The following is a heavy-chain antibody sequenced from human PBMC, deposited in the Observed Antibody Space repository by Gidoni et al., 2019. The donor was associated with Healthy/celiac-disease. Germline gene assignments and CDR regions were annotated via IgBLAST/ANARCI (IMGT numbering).Heavy chain of an antibody. J-gene: IGHJ6*02. D-gene: IGHD2-15*01. CDR2: INPSGGST. CDR1: GYTFTSYY. Sequence: QVQLVQSGAEVKKPGASVKVSCKASGYTFTSYYMHWVRPAPGQGLEWMGIINPSGGSTSYAQKFQGRVTMTRDTSTSTVYMELSSLRSEDTAVYYCARAGYCSGGSCYYADFYYYGMDVWGQGTTVTVSS. CDR3: ARAGYCSGGSCYYADFYYYGMDV. V-gene: IGHV1-46*01.